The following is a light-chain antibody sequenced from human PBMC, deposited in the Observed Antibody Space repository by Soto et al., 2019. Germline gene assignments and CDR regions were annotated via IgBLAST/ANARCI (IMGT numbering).Light chain of an antibody. CDR2: DAS. J-gene: IGKJ5*01. Sequence: EIVLTQYRATVSLSPGERDTRCCSAIQSVSSYVAWYQQKPGQAPRLLIYDASNRATGIPARFSGSGSGTDFTLTISSLEPEDFAVYYCQQRSNWPPEITFGQGTRLEI. CDR1: QSVSSY. V-gene: IGKV3-11*01. CDR3: QQRSNWPPEIT.